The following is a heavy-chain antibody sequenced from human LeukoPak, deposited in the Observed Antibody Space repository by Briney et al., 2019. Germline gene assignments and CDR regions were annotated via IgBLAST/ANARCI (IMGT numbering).Heavy chain of an antibody. CDR1: GGSISSSSYY. J-gene: IGHJ4*02. CDR3: ARYSSSYEFFDY. CDR2: IYYSGST. Sequence: SETLSLTCTVSGGSISSSSYYWSWIRQPPGKGLEWIGYIYYSGSTNYNPSLKSRVTISVDTSKNQFSLKLSSVTAADTAVYYCARYSSSYEFFDYWGQGTLVTVSS. D-gene: IGHD6-6*01. V-gene: IGHV4-61*05.